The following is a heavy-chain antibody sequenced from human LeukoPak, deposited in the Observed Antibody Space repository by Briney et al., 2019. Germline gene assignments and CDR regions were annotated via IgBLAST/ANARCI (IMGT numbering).Heavy chain of an antibody. CDR3: ARDITMVRGVTLDY. CDR2: IYHSGST. CDR1: GYSISSGYY. V-gene: IGHV4-38-2*02. D-gene: IGHD3-10*01. Sequence: SETLSLTCTVSGYSISSGYYWGWSRQPPGKGLEWIGSIYHSGSTYYNPSLKSRVTISVDTSKNQFSLKLSSVTAADTAVYYCARDITMVRGVTLDYWGQGTLVTVSS. J-gene: IGHJ4*02.